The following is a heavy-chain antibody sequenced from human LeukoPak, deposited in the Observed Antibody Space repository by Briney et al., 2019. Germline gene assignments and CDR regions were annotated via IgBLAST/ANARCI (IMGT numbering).Heavy chain of an antibody. CDR2: IYYSGST. CDR1: GGSISSSSYY. V-gene: IGHV4-61*05. J-gene: IGHJ5*02. Sequence: SETLSLTCTVSGGSISSSSYYWGWIRQPPGKGLEWIGYIYYSGSTNYNPSLKSRVTISVDTSKNQFSLKLSSVTAADTAVYYCARAVRYYGSGSTNWFDPWGQGTLVTVSS. CDR3: ARAVRYYGSGSTNWFDP. D-gene: IGHD3-10*01.